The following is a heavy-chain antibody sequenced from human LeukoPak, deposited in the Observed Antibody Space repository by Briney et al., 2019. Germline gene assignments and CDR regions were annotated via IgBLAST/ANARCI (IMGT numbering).Heavy chain of an antibody. D-gene: IGHD6-19*01. CDR3: ARDAVGNDAFDI. J-gene: IGHJ3*02. CDR1: GYTFTSYG. V-gene: IGHV1-18*01. CDR2: ISAYNGNT. Sequence: ASVKVFCKASGYTFTSYGISWVRQAPEQGLEWMGWISAYNGNTNYAQKLQGRVTMTTDTSTSTAYMELRSLRSDDTAVYYCARDAVGNDAFDIWGQGTMVTVSS.